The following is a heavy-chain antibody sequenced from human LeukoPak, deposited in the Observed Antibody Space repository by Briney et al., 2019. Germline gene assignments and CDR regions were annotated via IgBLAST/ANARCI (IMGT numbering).Heavy chain of an antibody. D-gene: IGHD1-26*01. V-gene: IGHV4-39*01. CDR1: GGSMSSINYY. CDR3: VRQPSGSPGYQ. CDR2: IYNSGSA. J-gene: IGHJ4*02. Sequence: SETLSHPCSVSGGSMSSINYYWGWIRQPPGKGLEWIAYIYNSGSANYNPSLNSRVTVSVDTSNNQFSLKLSSVTAADTAVYYCVRQPSGSPGYQWAQGTLVTVSS.